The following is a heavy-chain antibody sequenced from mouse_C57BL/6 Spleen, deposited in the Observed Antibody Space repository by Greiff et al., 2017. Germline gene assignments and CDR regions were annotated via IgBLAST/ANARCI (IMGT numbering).Heavy chain of an antibody. CDR1: GYTFTSYW. V-gene: IGHV1-69*01. CDR2: IDPSDSYT. CDR3: ARRETYYSNYEEVWFAY. J-gene: IGHJ3*01. D-gene: IGHD2-5*01. Sequence: QVQLQQPGAELVMPGASVKLSCKASGYTFTSYWMHWVKQRPGQGLEWIGEIDPSDSYTNYNQKFKGKSTLTVDKSSSTAYMQLSSLTSEDSAVYYCARRETYYSNYEEVWFAYWGQGTLVTVSA.